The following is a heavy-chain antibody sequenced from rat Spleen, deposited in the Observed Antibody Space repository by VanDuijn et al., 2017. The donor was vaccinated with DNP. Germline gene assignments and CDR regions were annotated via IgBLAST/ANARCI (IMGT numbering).Heavy chain of an antibody. CDR2: VNTGGTIT. CDR3: TTFEGRNA. D-gene: IGHD1-11*01. J-gene: IGHJ4*01. V-gene: IGHV5-27*01. Sequence: EVQLVESGGGLLQPGRSLKLSCAVSGFSFSNYDMAWVRQAPSRGLEWVASVNTGGTITYYGDSVKGLVIVSRDNAKSNLDLQMDSLRSEDTATYYCTTFEGRNAWGQGTSVTVSS. CDR1: GFSFSNYD.